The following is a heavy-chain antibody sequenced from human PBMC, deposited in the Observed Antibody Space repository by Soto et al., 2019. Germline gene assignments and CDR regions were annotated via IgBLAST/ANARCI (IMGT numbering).Heavy chain of an antibody. CDR1: GFTVRSYG. D-gene: IGHD3-10*01. J-gene: IGHJ4*02. Sequence: GGSLRLSCAASGFTVRSYGMGGVRQAPGKGLEWVADIKYDGSKKYYADSVKGRFTISRDNSKNTLYLQMNSLRAEDTAVYYCARDRGFYYFDYWGQGTLVTVSS. CDR3: ARDRGFYYFDY. CDR2: IKYDGSKK. V-gene: IGHV3-30-3*01.